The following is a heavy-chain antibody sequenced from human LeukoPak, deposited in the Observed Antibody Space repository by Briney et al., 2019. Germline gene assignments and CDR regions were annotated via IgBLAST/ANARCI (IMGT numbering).Heavy chain of an antibody. D-gene: IGHD3-16*02. CDR2: TYYSGST. J-gene: IGHJ4*02. V-gene: IGHV4-39*01. Sequence: PSETLSLTCTVSGGSISSSSYSWGWIRQPPGKGLGGMGGTYYSGSTYYNPSLKSRVTISVDTSKNQFSLKLSSVTAADTAVYYCARGYYDYVWGSYRSVNLFDYWGQGTLVTVSS. CDR1: GGSISSSSYS. CDR3: ARGYYDYVWGSYRSVNLFDY.